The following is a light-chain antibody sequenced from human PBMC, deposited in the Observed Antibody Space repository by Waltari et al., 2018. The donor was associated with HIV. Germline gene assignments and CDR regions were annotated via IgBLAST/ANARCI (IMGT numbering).Light chain of an antibody. J-gene: IGLJ1*01. V-gene: IGLV2-14*03. CDR2: DVN. CDR3: ASYTVNSTGV. CDR1: ASDIGRSNY. Sequence: QSALSQPASVSASPGQSVAISISGSASDIGRSNYVSWYQQHPDKTPRLILFDVNNRPSGISDRFSGSKSGTTASLTISTVDTDDEADYYCASYTVNSTGVFGTGTKLTVL.